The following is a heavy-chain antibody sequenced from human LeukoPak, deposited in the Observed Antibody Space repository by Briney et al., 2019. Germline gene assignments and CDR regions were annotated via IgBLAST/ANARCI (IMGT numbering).Heavy chain of an antibody. Sequence: SETLSLTCTVSGGSISSYYWSWIRQPPGKGLEWIGYIYYSGSINYNPSLKSRVTISVDTSKNQFSLKLSSVTAADTAVYYCARGGARRWELLYWFDPWGQGTLVTVSS. CDR3: ARGGARRWELLYWFDP. CDR2: IYYSGSI. V-gene: IGHV4-59*01. D-gene: IGHD1-26*01. CDR1: GGSISSYY. J-gene: IGHJ5*02.